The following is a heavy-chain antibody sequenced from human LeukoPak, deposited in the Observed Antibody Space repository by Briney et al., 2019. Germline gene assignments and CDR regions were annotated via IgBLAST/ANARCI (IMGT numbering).Heavy chain of an antibody. V-gene: IGHV3-30*03. CDR1: GFTFSSYG. D-gene: IGHD3-3*01. Sequence: GGSLRLSCAASGFTFSSYGMHWVRQAPGKGLEWVAVISYDGSNKYYADSVKGRFTISRDNAKNSLYLQMNSLRAEDTAVYYCARSPVATALGGVVILYYYYMDVWGKGTTVTVSS. J-gene: IGHJ6*03. CDR2: ISYDGSNK. CDR3: ARSPVATALGGVVILYYYYMDV.